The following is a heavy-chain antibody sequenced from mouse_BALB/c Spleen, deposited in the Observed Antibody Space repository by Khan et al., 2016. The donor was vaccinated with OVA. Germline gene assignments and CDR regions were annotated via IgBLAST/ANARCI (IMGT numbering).Heavy chain of an antibody. J-gene: IGHJ3*01. Sequence: VVLAVSGGGLVQPGGSRKLSCAASGFTFSDYGMAWVRQAPGKGPEWVAFISDLAYTIYYADTVTGRFTISRENAKNTLYLEMSSQRSEDTAIYYCARGGGTAPFAYWGLGTLVTISA. CDR1: GFTFSDYG. CDR3: ARGGGTAPFAY. V-gene: IGHV5-15*02. D-gene: IGHD1-2*01. CDR2: ISDLAYTI.